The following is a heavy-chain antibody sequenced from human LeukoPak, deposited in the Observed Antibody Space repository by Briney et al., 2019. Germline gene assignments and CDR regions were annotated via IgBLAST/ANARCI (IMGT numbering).Heavy chain of an antibody. V-gene: IGHV3-53*01. CDR2: IYSGGGT. CDR1: GFTVSSNY. D-gene: IGHD2-2*01. CDR3: ARGTARAFDY. Sequence: GGSLRLSCAASGFTVSSNYMSWVRQAPGKGLEWVSVIYSGGGTYYADSVKDRFTISRDTSKNTLYLQTNSLRAEDTAVYYYARGTARAFDYWGQGILVTVSS. J-gene: IGHJ4*02.